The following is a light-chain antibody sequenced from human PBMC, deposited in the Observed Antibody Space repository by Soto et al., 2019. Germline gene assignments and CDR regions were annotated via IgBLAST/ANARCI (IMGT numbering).Light chain of an antibody. V-gene: IGKV2-30*02. CDR2: MVS. CDR3: MQAIHWPWT. J-gene: IGKJ1*01. CDR1: RSLVHTNGNTY. Sequence: DVVMTQSPLSLPVIFGQPASISCRSSRSLVHTNGNTYLNWFQQRPGQSPRRLIYMVSNRDSGVPDRFGGSGSGPDFPLKISRVEADDVVVYFCMQAIHWPWTFGQGTKVDVK.